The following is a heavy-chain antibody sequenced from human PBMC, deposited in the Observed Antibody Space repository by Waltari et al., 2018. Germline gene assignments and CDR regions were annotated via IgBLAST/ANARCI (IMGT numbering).Heavy chain of an antibody. CDR1: GYRFTDYH. J-gene: IGHJ4*02. Sequence: QVQLVQSGTEVKKPGASVKVSCQASGYRFTDYHLHWVRQTPGQGLEWLGWIKPKKGDTSDAQNVLVRFNMTRDTSINTVYMDLSGLGSDDTAVFYCARDPGPLVGAPDYWGQGTLVTVSS. CDR2: IKPKKGDT. V-gene: IGHV1-2*02. CDR3: ARDPGPLVGAPDY. D-gene: IGHD1-26*01.